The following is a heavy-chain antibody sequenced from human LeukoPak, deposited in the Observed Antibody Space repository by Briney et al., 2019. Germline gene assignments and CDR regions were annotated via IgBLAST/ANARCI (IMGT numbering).Heavy chain of an antibody. CDR1: GGTFHSYA. D-gene: IGHD1-26*01. Sequence: GASVKVSCKASGGTFHSYAISWVRLAPGPGLEWMGRIIPILGIANYAQKFQGRVTITADKSTSTAYMELSSLRSEDTAVYYCARPEDLIVGATSQALESLDYWGQGTLVTVAS. CDR2: IIPILGIA. V-gene: IGHV1-69*04. J-gene: IGHJ4*02. CDR3: ARPEDLIVGATSQALESLDY.